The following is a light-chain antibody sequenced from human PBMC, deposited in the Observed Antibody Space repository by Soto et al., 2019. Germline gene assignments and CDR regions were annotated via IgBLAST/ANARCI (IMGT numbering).Light chain of an antibody. J-gene: IGKJ1*01. CDR3: QHSYPSASLT. CDR2: GAS. CDR1: QNINNF. V-gene: IGKV1-39*01. Sequence: DIQLTQSPSSLSAQVGDRVTITCRTSQNINNFLTWYRQEPGEAPELLIYGASSLRSGVSSRFSGSGSGTEFTLTISCLQPEDSATYYWQHSYPSASLTFGQGT.